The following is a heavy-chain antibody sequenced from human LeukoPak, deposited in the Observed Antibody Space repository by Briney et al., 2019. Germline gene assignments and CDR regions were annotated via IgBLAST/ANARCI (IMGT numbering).Heavy chain of an antibody. D-gene: IGHD1-26*01. CDR1: GFTFSSYG. J-gene: IGHJ6*03. Sequence: GGTLRLSCAASGFTFSSYGMSWVRQAPGKGLEWVSAIRGNGDRTHYADSVKGRFTISRDNSKNTLYLQMNSLRAEDTAVYYCAKDSKIVGATFRSYHYMDAWGKGTAVTVSS. CDR3: AKDSKIVGATFRSYHYMDA. CDR2: IRGNGDRT. V-gene: IGHV3-23*01.